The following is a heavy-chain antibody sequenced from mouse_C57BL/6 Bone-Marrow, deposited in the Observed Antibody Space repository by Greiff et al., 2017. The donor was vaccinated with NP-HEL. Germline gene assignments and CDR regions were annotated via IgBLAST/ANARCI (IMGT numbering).Heavy chain of an antibody. D-gene: IGHD1-1*01. V-gene: IGHV14-2*01. CDR1: GFNIKDYY. CDR3: ARSLLRPYYFDY. J-gene: IGHJ2*01. CDR2: LDPEDGET. Sequence: EVKVVESGAELVKPGASVKLSCTASGFNIKDYYMHWVKQRTEQGLEWIGRLDPEDGETKYAPKFQGKATITADTSSNTAYLQLSSLTSEDTAVYYCARSLLRPYYFDYWGQGTTLTVSS.